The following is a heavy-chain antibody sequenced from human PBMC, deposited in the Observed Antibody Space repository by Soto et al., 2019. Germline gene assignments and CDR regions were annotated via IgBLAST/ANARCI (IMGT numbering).Heavy chain of an antibody. D-gene: IGHD1-7*01. CDR3: AKDRRAGGNYGFYSDF. J-gene: IGHJ4*02. Sequence: GGSLRLSCAASGFTFSSYVMTWVRQSPGKGLEWVSFSSATGAGTYYADSVKGRFTISRDNSKNTLYLQMTSLRADDTAVYYCAKDRRAGGNYGFYSDFWGQGALVTVSS. CDR2: SSATGAGT. CDR1: GFTFSSYV. V-gene: IGHV3-23*01.